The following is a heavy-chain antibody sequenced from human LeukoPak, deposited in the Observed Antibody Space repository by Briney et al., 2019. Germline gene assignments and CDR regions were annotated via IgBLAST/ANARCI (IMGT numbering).Heavy chain of an antibody. J-gene: IGHJ4*02. V-gene: IGHV3-21*01. Sequence: XYSXNWVRQAPGXGLXWVSSISSSSSYIYYADSVKGRFTISRXNAKXSLYLQMNRLRAEDTAVYYCXXXXXXXXDYXGQXTXVTVSS. CDR2: ISSSSSYI. CDR3: XXXXXXXXDY. CDR1: XYS.